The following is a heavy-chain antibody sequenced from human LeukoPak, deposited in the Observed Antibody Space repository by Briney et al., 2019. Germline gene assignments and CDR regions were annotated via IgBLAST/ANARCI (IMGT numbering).Heavy chain of an antibody. CDR1: GYSISSGYY. V-gene: IGHV4-38-2*02. CDR3: ARGGAMVRGVIFY. CDR2: IYHSGST. Sequence: PSETLSLTRTVSGYSISSGYYWGWIRQPPGKGLEWIGGIYHSGSTYYNPSLKSRVTISVDTSKNQFSLKLSSVTAADTAVYYCARGGAMVRGVIFYWGQGTLVTVSS. D-gene: IGHD3-10*01. J-gene: IGHJ4*02.